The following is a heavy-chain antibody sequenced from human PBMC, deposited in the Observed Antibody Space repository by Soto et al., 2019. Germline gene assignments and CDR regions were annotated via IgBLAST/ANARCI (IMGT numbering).Heavy chain of an antibody. V-gene: IGHV4-34*01. CDR3: ARGRTTFGGNSALVAY. CDR2: INHSGST. D-gene: IGHD2-21*02. J-gene: IGHJ4*02. Sequence: QVQLQQWGAGLLKPSETLSLTCAVYGGSFSGYYWSWIRQPPGKGLEWIGEINHSGSTNYNPSLKSRVTISVDTSKNQFSLKLSSVTAADTAVYYCARGRTTFGGNSALVAYWGQGTLVTVSS. CDR1: GGSFSGYY.